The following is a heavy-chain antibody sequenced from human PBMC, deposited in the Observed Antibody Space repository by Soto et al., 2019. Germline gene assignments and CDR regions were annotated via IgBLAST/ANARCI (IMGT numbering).Heavy chain of an antibody. J-gene: IGHJ6*03. V-gene: IGHV3-53*04. CDR2: IYSGGST. Sequence: VQLVESGGGLVQPGGSLRLSCAASGFTVSSNYMSWVRQAPGKGLEWVSVIYSGGSTYYADSVKGRFTISRHNSKNTLYLQMNSLRAEDTAVYYCARMVRGVMRYYYYYMDVWGKGTTVTVSS. D-gene: IGHD3-10*01. CDR1: GFTVSSNY. CDR3: ARMVRGVMRYYYYYMDV.